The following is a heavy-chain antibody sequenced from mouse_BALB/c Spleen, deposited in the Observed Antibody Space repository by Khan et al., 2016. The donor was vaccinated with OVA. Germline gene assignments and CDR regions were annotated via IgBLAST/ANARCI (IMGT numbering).Heavy chain of an antibody. V-gene: IGHV1-20*02. CDR3: ARKNGSDFDY. J-gene: IGHJ2*01. CDR1: GYSFTGYF. Sequence: EVQLQESGPELVKPGASVKISCKASGYSFTGYFMNWVMQSHGKSLEWIGRINPHIGETFYNQKFKDKATLTVDESSTTAHMELRSLSSEDSAVYYCARKNGSDFDYWGQGTTLTVFS. D-gene: IGHD1-1*01. CDR2: INPHIGET.